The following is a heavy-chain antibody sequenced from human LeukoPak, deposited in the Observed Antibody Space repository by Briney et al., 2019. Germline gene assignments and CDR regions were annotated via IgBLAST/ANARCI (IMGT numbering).Heavy chain of an antibody. CDR2: IYYSGST. CDR1: GGSISSYY. CDR3: ARGGYSYGYELDY. Sequence: SETLSLTCTVSGGSISSYYWNWIRQPPGKGLEWIGYIYYSGSTNYNPSLKSRVTISVDTSKNQFSLKLSSVTAADTAVYYCARGGYSYGYELDYWGQGTLVTVSS. V-gene: IGHV4-59*01. J-gene: IGHJ4*02. D-gene: IGHD5-18*01.